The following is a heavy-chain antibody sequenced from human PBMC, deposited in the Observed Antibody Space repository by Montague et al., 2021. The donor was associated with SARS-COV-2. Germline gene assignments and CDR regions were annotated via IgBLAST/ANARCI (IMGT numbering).Heavy chain of an antibody. D-gene: IGHD3-10*01. CDR1: GDSFNSPKYY. V-gene: IGHV4-39*01. CDR3: ARGSYGSGSYHAFDI. CDR2: SYYSGTT. Sequence: SETLFLTCTVSGDSFNSPKYYCAWIRQPPGKGLEWIGSSYYSGTTYDXXXLRSQVTISVDTSKTQFSLKMNSVTAADTAVYYCARGSYGSGSYHAFDIWSQGTVVAVSS. J-gene: IGHJ3*02.